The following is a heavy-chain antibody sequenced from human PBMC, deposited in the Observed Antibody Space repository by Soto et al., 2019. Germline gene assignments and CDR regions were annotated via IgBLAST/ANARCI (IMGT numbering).Heavy chain of an antibody. D-gene: IGHD3-3*01. J-gene: IGHJ5*02. Sequence: SETLSVTCTVSGGSIRSSDSFWGWISRPPGKGLEWVGTIDYSGGTTYNPSPESRVTISVDTSKNQFSLRLSFVTAADPAVYYCAMRSSLSATESAGLDPWSEGALVTVS. CDR3: AMRSSLSATESAGLDP. CDR2: IDYSGGT. CDR1: GGSIRSSDSF. V-gene: IGHV4-39*01.